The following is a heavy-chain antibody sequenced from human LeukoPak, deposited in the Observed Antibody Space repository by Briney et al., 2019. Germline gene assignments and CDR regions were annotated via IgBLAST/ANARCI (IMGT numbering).Heavy chain of an antibody. CDR2: IYSGGST. CDR3: ARDVRFLAAGSYFDY. V-gene: IGHV3-53*01. Sequence: PGGSLRVSCAASGFTVSSNYMSWVRQAPGKGLEWVSSIYSGGSTYYADSVKGRFTISRDNAKNSLYLQMNSLRAEDTAVYYCARDVRFLAAGSYFDYWGQGTLVTVSS. CDR1: GFTVSSNY. D-gene: IGHD6-19*01. J-gene: IGHJ4*02.